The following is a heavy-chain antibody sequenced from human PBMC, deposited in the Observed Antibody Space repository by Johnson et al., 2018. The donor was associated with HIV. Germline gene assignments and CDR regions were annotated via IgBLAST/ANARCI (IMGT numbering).Heavy chain of an antibody. Sequence: VQLVESGGGLVQPGGSLRLSCAASGFIVSSKYMTWFRQAPGKGLEWVSVLYADGRTYYADSVKGRFTVSSDYSENTLYLQMNSLRAEDTAVYYCAKAFSSSWSDAFDIWGQGTMVTVSS. CDR3: AKAFSSSWSDAFDI. V-gene: IGHV3-66*01. CDR1: GFIVSSKY. CDR2: LYADGRT. J-gene: IGHJ3*02. D-gene: IGHD6-13*01.